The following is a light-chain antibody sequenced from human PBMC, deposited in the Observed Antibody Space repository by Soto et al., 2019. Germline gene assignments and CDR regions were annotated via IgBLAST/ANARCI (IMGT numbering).Light chain of an antibody. J-gene: IGKJ1*01. Sequence: EIVMTQSPATLSVSPGERATLSCRASQSVSSYLAWFQQKPGQAPRLLIYDASTRAIGIPVRFSGSGSGTEFTLTISSLQSEDSGVYHCQQNKDWPGTFGQGTKVEIK. CDR2: DAS. V-gene: IGKV3-15*01. CDR3: QQNKDWPGT. CDR1: QSVSSY.